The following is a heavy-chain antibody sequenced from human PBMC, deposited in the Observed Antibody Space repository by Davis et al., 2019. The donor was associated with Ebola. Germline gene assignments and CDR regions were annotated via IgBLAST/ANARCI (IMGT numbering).Heavy chain of an antibody. CDR1: GFTFSSYA. V-gene: IGHV3-30*04. J-gene: IGHJ3*02. Sequence: GESLKISCAASGFTFSSYAMHWVRQAPGKGLEWVAVISYDGSNKYYADSVKGRFTISRDNSKNTLYLQMNSLRAEDTAVYYCARDPLLWFGELLYRDDAFDIWGQGTMVTVSS. CDR3: ARDPLLWFGELLYRDDAFDI. D-gene: IGHD3-10*01. CDR2: ISYDGSNK.